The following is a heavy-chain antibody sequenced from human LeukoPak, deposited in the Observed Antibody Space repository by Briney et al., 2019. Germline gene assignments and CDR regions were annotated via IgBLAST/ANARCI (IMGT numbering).Heavy chain of an antibody. V-gene: IGHV4-39*07. CDR1: GGSISSSGYY. Sequence: KPSETLSLTCSVSGGSISSSGYYWSWIRQPPGKGLEWIGEINHSGSTNYNPSLKSRVTISVDTSKNQFSLKLSSVTAADTAVYYCARDWGSGHGGINYFDYWGQGTLVTVSS. J-gene: IGHJ4*02. D-gene: IGHD2-15*01. CDR3: ARDWGSGHGGINYFDY. CDR2: INHSGST.